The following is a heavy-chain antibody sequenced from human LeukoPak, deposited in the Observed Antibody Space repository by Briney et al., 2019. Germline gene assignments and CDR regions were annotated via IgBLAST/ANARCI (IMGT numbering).Heavy chain of an antibody. CDR3: ARCYCSGGCCYPDY. D-gene: IGHD2-15*01. V-gene: IGHV4-39*01. J-gene: IGHJ4*02. CDR2: IYYSGST. CDR1: GGSTSSSSYY. Sequence: SETLSLTCSVSGGSTSSSSYYWGWIRQPPGKGLEWIGSIYYSGSTYYNSSLKSRVTISVDTSKNQFSLKLSSVTAADTAVYYSARCYCSGGCCYPDYWGQGTLVTVSS.